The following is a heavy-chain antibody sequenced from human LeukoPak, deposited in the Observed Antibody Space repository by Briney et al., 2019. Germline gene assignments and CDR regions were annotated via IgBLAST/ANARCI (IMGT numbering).Heavy chain of an antibody. D-gene: IGHD4-17*01. CDR1: GFTFSSYA. CDR3: AKDPGFYGVLDAFDI. CDR2: ISGSGGST. Sequence: PGGSLRLSCAASGFTFSSYAMSWVRQAPGKGLKWVSAISGSGGSTYYADSVKGRFTISRDNSKNTLYLQMNSLRAEDTAVYYCAKDPGFYGVLDAFDIWGQGTMVTVSS. J-gene: IGHJ3*02. V-gene: IGHV3-23*01.